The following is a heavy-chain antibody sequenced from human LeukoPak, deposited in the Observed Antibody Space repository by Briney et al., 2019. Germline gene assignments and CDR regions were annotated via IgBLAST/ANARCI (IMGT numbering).Heavy chain of an antibody. CDR3: ASRGQQLVLDAFDI. D-gene: IGHD6-13*01. J-gene: IGHJ3*02. CDR1: GYTFTSYG. Sequence: ASVKVSCKASGYTFTSYGIRWVRQAPGQGLEWMGWISAYNGNTNYAQKLQGRVTMTTDTSTGTAYMELRSLRSDDTAVYYCASRGQQLVLDAFDIWGLGTMVTVSS. V-gene: IGHV1-18*01. CDR2: ISAYNGNT.